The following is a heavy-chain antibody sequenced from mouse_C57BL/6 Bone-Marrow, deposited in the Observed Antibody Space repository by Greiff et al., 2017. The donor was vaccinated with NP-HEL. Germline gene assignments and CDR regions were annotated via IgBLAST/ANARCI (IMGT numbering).Heavy chain of an antibody. Sequence: VQLQQSGAELVRPGASVKLSCTASGFNIKDYYMHWVKQRPEQGLEWIGRIDPEDGDTEYAPKFQGKATMTADTSSNTAYLQLSSLTSEDTAVYYCTRIYDGYYTFFWGQGTLVTVSA. V-gene: IGHV14-1*01. CDR1: GFNIKDYY. CDR2: IDPEDGDT. D-gene: IGHD2-3*01. J-gene: IGHJ3*01. CDR3: TRIYDGYYTFF.